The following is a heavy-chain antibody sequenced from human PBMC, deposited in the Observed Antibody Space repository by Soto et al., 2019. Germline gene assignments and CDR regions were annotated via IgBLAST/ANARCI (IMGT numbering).Heavy chain of an antibody. CDR2: IGAGGDIT. V-gene: IGHV3-23*01. Sequence: GGSLRLSCAASGFSFSNFAMSWVRQAPGKGLEWVSGIGAGGDITFYADSVKGRFGISRDNSKNTVYLQVNSLRAEDTAVYFCAKDDFTDRGEDYFDLWGPGTLVTVSS. J-gene: IGHJ4*02. CDR3: AKDDFTDRGEDYFDL. D-gene: IGHD2-21*01. CDR1: GFSFSNFA.